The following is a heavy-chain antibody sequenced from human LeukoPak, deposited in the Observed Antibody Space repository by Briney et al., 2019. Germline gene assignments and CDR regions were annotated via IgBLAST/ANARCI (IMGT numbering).Heavy chain of an antibody. CDR1: GFTFDDYA. CDR3: AKDSSGWSTDAFDI. D-gene: IGHD6-19*01. Sequence: GGSLRLSCAASGFTFDDYAMHWVRQAPGKGLEWVSGFSWNSGSIGYADSVKGRFTISRDNAKNSLYLQMNSLRAEDTALYYCAKDSSGWSTDAFDIWGQGTMVTVSS. J-gene: IGHJ3*02. CDR2: FSWNSGSI. V-gene: IGHV3-9*01.